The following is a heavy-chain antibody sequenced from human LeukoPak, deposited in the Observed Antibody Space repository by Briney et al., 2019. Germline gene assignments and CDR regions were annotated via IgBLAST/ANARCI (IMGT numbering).Heavy chain of an antibody. CDR2: IFYSGST. Sequence: QPGGSLRLSCAASGFTFSSYEMNWVRQPPGKGLEWIGNIFYSGSTYYSPSLKSRVTISLDTSRNQFSLKLNSVTAADTAVYYCAKSNGYGLVDIWGQGTMVTVSS. CDR1: GFTFSSYE. D-gene: IGHD3-10*01. V-gene: IGHV4-59*12. J-gene: IGHJ3*02. CDR3: AKSNGYGLVDI.